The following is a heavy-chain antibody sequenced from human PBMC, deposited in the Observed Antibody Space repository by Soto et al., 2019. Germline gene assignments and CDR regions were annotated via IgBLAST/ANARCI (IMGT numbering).Heavy chain of an antibody. V-gene: IGHV1-46*01. CDR2: INPSGGST. CDR1: GYTLTSYY. D-gene: IGHD6-13*01. J-gene: IGHJ6*02. CDR3: ARNLAQQLPKHCYYARMDG. Sequence: QVQLVQSGAEVKKPGASVKVSCKAPGYTLTSYYMHWVRQAPGQGLEWMGIINPSGGSTNYAQKFQGRVTMTRDTSTSTVYMELRSLRSEDTAVYYCARNLAQQLPKHCYYARMDGWGQGTTVTVAS.